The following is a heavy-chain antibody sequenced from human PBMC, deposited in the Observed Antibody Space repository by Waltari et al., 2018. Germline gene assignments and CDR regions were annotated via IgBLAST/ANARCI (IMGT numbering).Heavy chain of an antibody. Sequence: EVQLVESGGGLVQPGGSLRLYCDASGVTLGSYWMRWVRQAPGKGLEWVANIKQDGSREYYVDSVKGRLTISRDNAKNSLYLQMSSLRAEDTAVYYCARTLPGTTTQLDYWGQGTLVTVSS. CDR3: ARTLPGTTTQLDY. V-gene: IGHV3-7*01. J-gene: IGHJ4*02. D-gene: IGHD1-1*01. CDR1: GVTLGSYW. CDR2: IKQDGSRE.